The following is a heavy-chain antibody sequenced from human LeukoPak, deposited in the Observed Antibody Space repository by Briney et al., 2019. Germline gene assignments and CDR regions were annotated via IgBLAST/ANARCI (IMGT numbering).Heavy chain of an antibody. Sequence: PSETLSLTCTVSGGSISSSSYYWGWIRQPPGKGLEWIGSIYYSGSTYYNPSLKSRVTISVDTSKNQFSLNLSSVTAADTAVYYCARHQDDSSGYYYTASFDYWGQGTLVTVSS. J-gene: IGHJ4*02. V-gene: IGHV4-39*01. CDR1: GGSISSSSYY. CDR3: ARHQDDSSGYYYTASFDY. D-gene: IGHD3-22*01. CDR2: IYYSGST.